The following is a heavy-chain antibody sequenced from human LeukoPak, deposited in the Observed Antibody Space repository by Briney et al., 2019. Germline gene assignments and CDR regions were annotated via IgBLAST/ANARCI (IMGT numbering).Heavy chain of an antibody. V-gene: IGHV4-34*01. Sequence: PSETLSLTCAVYGGSFSGYYWSWIRQPPGKGLEWIGEINHSGSTNYNPSLKSRATISVDTSKNQFSLKLSSVTAADTAVYYCAKDRYISGWGWFVSWGQGTLVTVSS. J-gene: IGHJ5*01. CDR1: GGSFSGYY. CDR3: AKDRYISGWGWFVS. D-gene: IGHD3-16*02. CDR2: INHSGST.